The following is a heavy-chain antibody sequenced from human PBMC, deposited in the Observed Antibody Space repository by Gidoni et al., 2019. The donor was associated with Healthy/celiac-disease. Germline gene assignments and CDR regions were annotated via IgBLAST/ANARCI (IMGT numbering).Heavy chain of an antibody. CDR2: IDYSGST. J-gene: IGHJ3*02. V-gene: IGHV4-30-4*01. D-gene: IGHD3-3*01. Sequence: QLQLQASRPGLVKPSQTLSLPRTVSGGSISRGDYYWSWSRQPPGKGLEWIGYIDYSGSTYYSPSLKSRVTISVDTAKNQFSLKLSSVTAADTAVYYCAGARGVIDAFDIWGQGTMVTVSS. CDR3: AGARGVIDAFDI. CDR1: GGSISRGDYY.